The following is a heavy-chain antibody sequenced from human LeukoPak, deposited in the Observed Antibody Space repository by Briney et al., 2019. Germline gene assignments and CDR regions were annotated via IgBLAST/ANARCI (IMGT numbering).Heavy chain of an antibody. Sequence: PGASLRLSCAASGFTFSSYAMSWVRQAPGKGLEWVSAISGSGGSTYYADSVKGRFPISRDNSKNTLYLQMNSLRAEDTAVYYCAKCPYGDYFDWFDPWGQGTLVTVSS. D-gene: IGHD4-17*01. CDR3: AKCPYGDYFDWFDP. CDR2: ISGSGGST. J-gene: IGHJ5*02. V-gene: IGHV3-23*01. CDR1: GFTFSSYA.